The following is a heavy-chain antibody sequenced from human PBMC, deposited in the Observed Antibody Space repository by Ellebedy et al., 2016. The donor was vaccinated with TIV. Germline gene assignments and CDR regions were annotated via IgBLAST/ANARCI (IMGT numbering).Heavy chain of an antibody. Sequence: GGSLRLSXAASGFTFSYYAMTWVRQAPGKGLEWVSTISTSGDITFYAGSVKGRFSISRDNSNNMLYLQMNSLRADHAAVDCWARCRPAYSSGWYVGGHLGGMDVWGQGTTVTVSS. CDR2: ISTSGDIT. CDR1: GFTFSYYA. J-gene: IGHJ6*02. CDR3: ARCRPAYSSGWYVGGHLGGMDV. V-gene: IGHV3-23*01. D-gene: IGHD6-19*01.